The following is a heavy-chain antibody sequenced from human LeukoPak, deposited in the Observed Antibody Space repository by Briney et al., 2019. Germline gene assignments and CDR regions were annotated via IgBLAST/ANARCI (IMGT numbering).Heavy chain of an antibody. CDR2: IYYRGTT. D-gene: IGHD2-15*01. V-gene: IGHV4-39*07. Sequence: SETLSLTCTVSGGTISSTYYWDCIRQPPGKGLEWIGSIYYRGTTYYNPPLKRRVTISVDTSKNQFSLMLSSVPAADTAVYYCARRYCSGGSCYSERGAFDIWGQGTMVTVSS. CDR1: GGTISSTYY. J-gene: IGHJ3*02. CDR3: ARRYCSGGSCYSERGAFDI.